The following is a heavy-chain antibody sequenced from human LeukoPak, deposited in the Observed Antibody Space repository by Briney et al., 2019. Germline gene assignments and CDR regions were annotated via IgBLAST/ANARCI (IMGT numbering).Heavy chain of an antibody. Sequence: SETLSLTCAVYGGSFSGYYWSWIRQPPGKGLEWIGEINHCGSTNYNPSLKSRVTISVDTTKNQFSLKLSSVTAADTAVYYCASTRPGSDAFDIWGQGTMVTVSS. CDR2: INHCGST. V-gene: IGHV4-34*01. CDR3: ASTRPGSDAFDI. CDR1: GGSFSGYY. J-gene: IGHJ3*02. D-gene: IGHD1-14*01.